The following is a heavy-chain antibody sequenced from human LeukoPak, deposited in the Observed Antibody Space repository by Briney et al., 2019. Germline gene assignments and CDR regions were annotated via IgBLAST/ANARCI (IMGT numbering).Heavy chain of an antibody. J-gene: IGHJ4*02. Sequence: GASVKVSCKASGYSFTGYFIHWVRQAPGQELEWMGCIDPNSGDTKYAQKFQGRVSMPRDTSTRTAYMELSRLRYDDTAVYFCARSGSTGYSLDYWGQGTLVTVSS. D-gene: IGHD3-22*01. CDR2: IDPNSGDT. V-gene: IGHV1-2*02. CDR1: GYSFTGYF. CDR3: ARSGSTGYSLDY.